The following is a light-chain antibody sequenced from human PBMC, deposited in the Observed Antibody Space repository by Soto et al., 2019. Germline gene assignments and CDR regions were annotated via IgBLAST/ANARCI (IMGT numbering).Light chain of an antibody. CDR2: DVS. CDR1: RSDVGGYNY. CDR3: CSYTTSNTRQIA. Sequence: QPVLNQPASVSETPGQSITISCTGTRSDVGGYNYVSWYQHHPGKAPKLMIYDVSNRPSGDSNRFSGSKSGNTASLTISGLQPEDEADYYCCSYTTSNTRQIAFGTGTKVTLL. J-gene: IGLJ1*01. V-gene: IGLV2-14*03.